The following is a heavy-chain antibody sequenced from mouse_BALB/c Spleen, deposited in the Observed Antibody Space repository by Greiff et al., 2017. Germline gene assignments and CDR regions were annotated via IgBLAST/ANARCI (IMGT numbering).Heavy chain of an antibody. J-gene: IGHJ4*01. CDR2: IWGDGST. CDR1: GFSLTGYG. CDR3: AREKYGNYGAMDY. D-gene: IGHD2-10*02. Sequence: VQLVESGPGLVAPSQSLSITCTVSGFSLTGYGVNWVRQPPGKGLEWLGMIWGDGSTDYNSALKSRLSISKDNSKSQVFLKMNSLQTDDTARYYCAREKYGNYGAMDYWGQGTSVTVSS. V-gene: IGHV2-6-7*01.